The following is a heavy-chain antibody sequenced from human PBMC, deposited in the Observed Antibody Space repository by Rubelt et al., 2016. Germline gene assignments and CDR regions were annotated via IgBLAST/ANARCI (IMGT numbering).Heavy chain of an antibody. V-gene: IGHV3-9*01. D-gene: IGHD3-22*01. CDR3: AKGGSSGYYFDY. J-gene: IGHJ4*02. Sequence: GKGLEWVSGISWNSGSIGYADSVKGRFTISRDNAKNSLYLQMNSLRAEDTALYYCAKGGSSGYYFDYWGQGTLVTVSS. CDR2: ISWNSGSI.